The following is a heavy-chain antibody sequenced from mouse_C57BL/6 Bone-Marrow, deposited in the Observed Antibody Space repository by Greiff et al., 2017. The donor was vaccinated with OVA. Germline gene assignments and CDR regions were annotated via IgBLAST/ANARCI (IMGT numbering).Heavy chain of an antibody. V-gene: IGHV1-59*01. CDR3: ARPYYYGSSFDY. D-gene: IGHD1-1*01. J-gene: IGHJ2*01. Sequence: VQLQQPGAELVRPGTSVKFSCKASGYTFTSYWMHWVKQRPGQGLEWIGVIDPSDSYTNYNQKFKGKATLTVDTSSSTAYMQLSSLTSEDSAVYDSARPYYYGSSFDYWGQGTTLTVSS. CDR1: GYTFTSYW. CDR2: IDPSDSYT.